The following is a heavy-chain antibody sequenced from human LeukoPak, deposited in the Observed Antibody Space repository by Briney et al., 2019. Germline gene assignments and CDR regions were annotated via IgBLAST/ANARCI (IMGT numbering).Heavy chain of an antibody. CDR1: GYTFTGYY. V-gene: IGHV1-18*01. J-gene: IGHJ6*02. CDR2: ISAYNGNT. CDR3: ARSLKALGDCSGGSCYCYGMDV. D-gene: IGHD2-15*01. Sequence: ASVKVSCKASGYTFTGYYIHWVRQAPGQGLEWMGWISAYNGNTNYAPKVQGRVTMTTDTSTTTAYMELRSLRSDDTAVYYCARSLKALGDCSGGSCYCYGMDVWGQGTTVTISS.